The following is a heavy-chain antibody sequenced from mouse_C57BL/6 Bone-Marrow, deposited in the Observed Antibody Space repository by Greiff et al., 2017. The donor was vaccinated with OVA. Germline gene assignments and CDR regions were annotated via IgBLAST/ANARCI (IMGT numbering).Heavy chain of an antibody. Sequence: QVQLQQSGAELVKPGASVKLSCKASGYTFTSYWMHWVKQRPGQGLEWIGMIHPNSGSTNYNEKFKSKATLTVDKSSSTAYMQLSSLTSEDSAVYYCARRTTVVATNAIDYWGQGTSVTVSS. J-gene: IGHJ4*01. CDR2: IHPNSGST. CDR1: GYTFTSYW. CDR3: ARRTTVVATNAIDY. D-gene: IGHD1-1*01. V-gene: IGHV1-64*01.